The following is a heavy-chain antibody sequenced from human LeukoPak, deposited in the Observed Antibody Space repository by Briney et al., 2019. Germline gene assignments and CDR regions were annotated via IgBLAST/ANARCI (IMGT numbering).Heavy chain of an antibody. CDR2: ISGSGGST. V-gene: IGHV3-23*01. Sequence: PGGSLRLSCAASGFTLSSYAMSWVRQAPGKGLEWVSAISGSGGSTYYADSVKGRFTISRDNSKNTLYLQMNSLRAEDTAVYYCAKEQDIVVVPAAILDWGQGTLVTVSS. J-gene: IGHJ4*02. CDR1: GFTLSSYA. D-gene: IGHD2-2*02. CDR3: AKEQDIVVVPAAILD.